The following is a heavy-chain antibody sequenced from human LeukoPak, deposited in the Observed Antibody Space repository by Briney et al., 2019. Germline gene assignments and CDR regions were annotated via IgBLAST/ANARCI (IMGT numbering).Heavy chain of an antibody. CDR3: ARVQDAYYYYYYMDV. CDR1: GFTFSIYI. CDR2: ITSSSSYI. V-gene: IGHV3-21*01. Sequence: GGSLRLSCAASGFTFSIYIMNCVRHAPGKGLEGVASITSSSSYIYYAHSVKGRFTISRDNAKNSLYLQMNSLRAEDTAVYYCARVQDAYYYYYYMDVWGKGTTVTVSS. J-gene: IGHJ6*03.